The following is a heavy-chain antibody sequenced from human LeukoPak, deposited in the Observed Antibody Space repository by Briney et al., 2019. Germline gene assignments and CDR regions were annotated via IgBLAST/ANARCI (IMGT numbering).Heavy chain of an antibody. V-gene: IGHV3-23*01. Sequence: GGSLRLSCAASGFTFSSYAMSWVRQAPGKGREWVSTISGSGGGTYYADSVKGRFTLSRDNSMNTLYLQMNSLRAEDTAVYFCAKQSLYDSSGHFHYWGQGTLVTVSS. CDR1: GFTFSSYA. D-gene: IGHD3-22*01. J-gene: IGHJ4*02. CDR3: AKQSLYDSSGHFHY. CDR2: ISGSGGGT.